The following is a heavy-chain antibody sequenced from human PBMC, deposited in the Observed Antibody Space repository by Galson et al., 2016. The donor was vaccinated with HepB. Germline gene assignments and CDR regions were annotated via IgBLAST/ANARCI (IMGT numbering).Heavy chain of an antibody. CDR1: GVTFNSYN. J-gene: IGHJ4*02. Sequence: SVKVSCKASGVTFNSYNFNWVRQAPGQALKWLGGIMPAFGTTNSAQKFQGRVTIAADESTGTAYMDLSSLRSEDTAVYYCASALLDSPMLSFDYWGQGTLVTVSS. CDR3: ASALLDSPMLSFDY. V-gene: IGHV1-69*13. D-gene: IGHD2-8*01. CDR2: IMPAFGTT.